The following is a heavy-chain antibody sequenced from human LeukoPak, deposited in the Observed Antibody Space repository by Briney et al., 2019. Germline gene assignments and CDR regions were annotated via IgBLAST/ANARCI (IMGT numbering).Heavy chain of an antibody. CDR1: GFTFSSFG. J-gene: IGHJ4*02. V-gene: IGHV3-33*01. Sequence: GGSRRPSCEASGFTFSSFGIHWVGKAPGKGRGGVAVIGGDVSNKYYPDSGKAQFTISRDNSKNTLYMQMNSLRADDTAVNYSGRDRAVAGINFDYWGQGTLVTVSS. CDR2: IGGDVSNK. CDR3: GRDRAVAGINFDY. D-gene: IGHD6-19*01.